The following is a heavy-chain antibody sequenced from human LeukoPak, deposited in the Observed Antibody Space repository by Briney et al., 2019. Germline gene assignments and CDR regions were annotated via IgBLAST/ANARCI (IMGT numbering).Heavy chain of an antibody. D-gene: IGHD6-19*01. V-gene: IGHV4-39*01. CDR3: ARFRTVAGKYYFDY. Sequence: SETLSLTCTVSGGSISSNSYSWGWIRQPPGKGLEWIGSIYYSGSTYYNPSLKSRVTTSVDTSKNQFSLKLSSVTAADTAVYYCARFRTVAGKYYFDYWGQGTLVTVSS. CDR1: GGSISSNSYS. J-gene: IGHJ4*02. CDR2: IYYSGST.